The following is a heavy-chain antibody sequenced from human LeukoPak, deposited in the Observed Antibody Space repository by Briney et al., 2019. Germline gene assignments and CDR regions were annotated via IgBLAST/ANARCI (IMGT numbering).Heavy chain of an antibody. CDR3: ARGQGNGDYAAG. CDR2: INPNSGGT. D-gene: IGHD4-17*01. CDR1: GYTFTGYY. Sequence: ASVKVSCKASGYTFTGYYMHWVRQAPGQGLEGLGWINPNSGGTNYAQKFRGRVTMTRDTSISTAYMELSRLRSDDTAVYYCARGQGNGDYAAGWAQGTLVTVSS. V-gene: IGHV1-2*02. J-gene: IGHJ4*02.